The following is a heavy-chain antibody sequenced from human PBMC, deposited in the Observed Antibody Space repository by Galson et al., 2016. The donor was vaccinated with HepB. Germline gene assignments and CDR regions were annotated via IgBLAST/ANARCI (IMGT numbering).Heavy chain of an antibody. CDR1: GHFISDTSHY. CDR2: VYYGGLT. Sequence: SETLSLTCTVSGHFISDTSHYWGWIRQPPGKGLEWIGNVYYGGLTYYNPSVKSRVTVSVDTSKNQFSLKLGSVTAADTALYFCARGEYEWLLRGLDSWGQGILVTVSS. D-gene: IGHD6-19*01. CDR3: ARGEYEWLLRGLDS. V-gene: IGHV4-39*07. J-gene: IGHJ5*01.